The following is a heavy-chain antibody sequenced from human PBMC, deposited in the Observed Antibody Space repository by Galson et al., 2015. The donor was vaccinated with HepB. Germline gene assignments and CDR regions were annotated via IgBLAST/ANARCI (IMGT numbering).Heavy chain of an antibody. V-gene: IGHV1-3*01. J-gene: IGHJ4*02. CDR1: GNTFSRSA. CDR3: ARAGSGYEPLDN. D-gene: IGHD5-12*01. Sequence: SCKASGNTFSRSAMHWLRQAPGQRLEWMAWIDAGNGNTKYSQKFQGRVTITRDTPANTAYMELSSLRSEDTAVYFCARAGSGYEPLDNWGQGTPVTVSS. CDR2: IDAGNGNT.